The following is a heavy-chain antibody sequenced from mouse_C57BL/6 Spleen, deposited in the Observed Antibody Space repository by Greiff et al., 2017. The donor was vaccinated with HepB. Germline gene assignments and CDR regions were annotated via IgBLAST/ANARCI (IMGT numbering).Heavy chain of an antibody. J-gene: IGHJ2*01. D-gene: IGHD1-1*01. CDR1: GYTFTSYW. Sequence: VHVKQSGTVLARPGASVKMSCKTSGYTFTSYWMHWVEQRPGQGLEWIGAIYPGNSDTSYNQKFKGKAKLTAVTSASTAYMELSSLTNEDSAVYYCTNYYGTVDFDYWGQGTTLTVSS. CDR2: IYPGNSDT. CDR3: TNYYGTVDFDY. V-gene: IGHV1-5*01.